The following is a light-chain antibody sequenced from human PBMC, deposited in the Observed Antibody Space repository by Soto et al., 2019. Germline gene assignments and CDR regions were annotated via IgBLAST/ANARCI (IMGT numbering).Light chain of an antibody. CDR3: QQYGVSWT. CDR1: QSVYSNF. J-gene: IGKJ1*01. CDR2: GAS. Sequence: EIVLTQSPGTLSLSPGERATLSCRPSQSVYSNFLAWYQQKPGQAPRLLIYGASSRATGIPDRFSGSASGTDFTLTISRLEPEDFAMYYCQQYGVSWTFGQGTKVEIK. V-gene: IGKV3-20*01.